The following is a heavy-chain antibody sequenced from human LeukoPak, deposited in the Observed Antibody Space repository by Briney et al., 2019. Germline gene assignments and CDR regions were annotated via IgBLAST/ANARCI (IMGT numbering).Heavy chain of an antibody. CDR2: IWYGGSNK. V-gene: IGHV3-33*06. J-gene: IGHJ3*02. CDR1: GFTFSSYG. CDR3: AKERGIVTTPPDAFDI. Sequence: PGRSLRLSCAASGFTFSSYGMHWVRQAPGKGLEWVAVIWYGGSNKYYADSVKGRFTISRDNSKNTLYLQMNSLRAEDTAVYYCAKERGIVTTPPDAFDIWGQGTMVTVSS. D-gene: IGHD4-11*01.